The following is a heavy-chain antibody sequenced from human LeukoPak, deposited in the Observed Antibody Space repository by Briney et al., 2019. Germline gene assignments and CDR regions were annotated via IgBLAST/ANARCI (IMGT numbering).Heavy chain of an antibody. V-gene: IGHV4-4*02. CDR3: PRESGPSCPFGH. J-gene: IGHJ5*02. CDR2: ISLRLRT. D-gene: IGHD1-26*01. Sequence: WETLTLPCGVLGISITTTNFWRWVRQPPDGRLEWIGEISLRLRTQSNPSLKSRVNISIANSKNHLYRRLASVTAADTAAYYFPRESGPSCPFGHWGQGTLVAVTS. CDR1: GISITTTNF.